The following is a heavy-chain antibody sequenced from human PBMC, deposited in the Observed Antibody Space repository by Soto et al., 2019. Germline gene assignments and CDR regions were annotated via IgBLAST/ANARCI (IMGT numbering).Heavy chain of an antibody. Sequence: GASVTVSCQASGDTFTGYYTHWVRQAPGQGLEWMGWINPNSGGTNYAQKFQGWVTMTRDTSISTAYMELSSLTSDDTAVFYCARLAAASTFFYYWGQGILVTVSS. J-gene: IGHJ4*02. D-gene: IGHD6-13*01. CDR3: ARLAAASTFFYY. V-gene: IGHV1-2*04. CDR1: GDTFTGYY. CDR2: INPNSGGT.